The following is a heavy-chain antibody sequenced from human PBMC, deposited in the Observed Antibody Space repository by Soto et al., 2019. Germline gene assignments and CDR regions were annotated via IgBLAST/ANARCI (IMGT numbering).Heavy chain of an antibody. D-gene: IGHD4-4*01. Sequence: SETLSLTCTVSGGPISSGGYYWSWIRQHPGKGLEWIGYIYYSGSTYYNPSPKSRVTISVDTSKNQFSLKLSSVTAADTAVYYCARVKQSAFDYWGQGTLVTVSS. CDR3: ARVKQSAFDY. V-gene: IGHV4-31*03. CDR1: GGPISSGGYY. CDR2: IYYSGST. J-gene: IGHJ4*02.